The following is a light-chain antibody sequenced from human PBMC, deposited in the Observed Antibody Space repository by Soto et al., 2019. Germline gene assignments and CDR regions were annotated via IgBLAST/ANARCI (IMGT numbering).Light chain of an antibody. CDR1: SSDVGGYNY. V-gene: IGLV2-14*01. J-gene: IGLJ1*01. Sequence: QSALTQPASVSGSPGQSITISCTGTSSDVGGYNYVSWYQQHPGKAPKLMIYDVSNRPSGVSNRFSGSKSGNTASLTISGLQAEDEADYSCISYTSSSTPGYVFGTGTKLTVL. CDR3: ISYTSSSTPGYV. CDR2: DVS.